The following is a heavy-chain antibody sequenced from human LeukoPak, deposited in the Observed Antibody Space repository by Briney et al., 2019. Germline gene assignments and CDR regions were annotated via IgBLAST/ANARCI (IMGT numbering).Heavy chain of an antibody. V-gene: IGHV3-30*09. CDR3: ARDQRVPAATYYFDY. CDR2: ISYDGSNK. Sequence: GGSLRLSCAASGFTFSSYAMRWVRQAPGKGLEWVAVISYDGSNKYYADSVKGRFAISRDNSKNTLYLQMNSLRAEDTAVYYCARDQRVPAATYYFDYWGQGTLVTVSS. J-gene: IGHJ4*02. CDR1: GFTFSSYA. D-gene: IGHD2-2*01.